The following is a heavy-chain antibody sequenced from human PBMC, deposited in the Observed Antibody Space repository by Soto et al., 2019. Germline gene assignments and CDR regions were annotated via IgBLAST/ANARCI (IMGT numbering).Heavy chain of an antibody. CDR2: IIPIFGTA. J-gene: IGHJ6*02. V-gene: IGHV1-69*12. Sequence: QVQLVQSGAEVKKPGSSVKVSCKASGGTFSSYAISWVRQAPGQGLEWMGGIIPIFGTANYAQKFQGRVTITADXXTXTXSMELSSLRSEDTAVYYCASCISTSCYGNYYYGMDVWGQGTTVTVSS. CDR3: ASCISTSCYGNYYYGMDV. D-gene: IGHD2-2*01. CDR1: GGTFSSYA.